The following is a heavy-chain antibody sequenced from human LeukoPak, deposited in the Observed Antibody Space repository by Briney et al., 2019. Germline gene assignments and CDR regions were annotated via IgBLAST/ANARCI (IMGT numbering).Heavy chain of an antibody. CDR3: ARVLIWFGQLQNWFDP. D-gene: IGHD3-10*01. V-gene: IGHV4-39*07. CDR2: IYHTGPT. J-gene: IGHJ5*02. Sequence: SETLSLTCTVSGGSMTNNTFYWGWIRQPPGKGLEWIGSIYHTGPTYYNPSLKSRVTISVDTSKNQFSLRLSSVTAADTAVYYCARVLIWFGQLQNWFDPWGPGTLVTVSS. CDR1: GGSMTNNTFY.